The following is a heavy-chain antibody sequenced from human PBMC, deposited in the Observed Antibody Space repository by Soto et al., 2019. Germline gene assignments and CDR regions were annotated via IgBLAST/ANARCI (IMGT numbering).Heavy chain of an antibody. CDR1: GVSISSGGYY. V-gene: IGHV4-31*03. D-gene: IGHD2-21*02. CDR2: IYYSGRT. J-gene: IGHJ4*02. CDR3: ASVIGGDSEYYFAF. Sequence: SETLSLTCTVSGVSISSGGYYWGCIRQHPGKGLEWIGHIYYSGRTYYNPSLKSRVILSVDTSKNHFSLTLRSVTAADSAMYCCASVIGGDSEYYFAFWGQGALVTVSS.